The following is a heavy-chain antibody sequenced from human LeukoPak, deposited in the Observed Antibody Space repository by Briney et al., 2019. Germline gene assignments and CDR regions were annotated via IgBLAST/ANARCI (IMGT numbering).Heavy chain of an antibody. CDR2: ITDSGGIT. D-gene: IGHD6-13*01. Sequence: GGSLRLSCVASGFTFSSYTMSWVRQAPGKGLEYVSSITDSGGITYYADSVKGRFTISRDDSKNTLYLRMNSLRAEDTAVYYCANKHISSGDLGYWGQGTLVTVSS. CDR3: ANKHISSGDLGY. J-gene: IGHJ4*02. CDR1: GFTFSSYT. V-gene: IGHV3-23*01.